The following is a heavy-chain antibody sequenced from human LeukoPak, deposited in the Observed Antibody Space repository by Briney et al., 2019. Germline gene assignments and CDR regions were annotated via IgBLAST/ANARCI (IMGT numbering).Heavy chain of an antibody. D-gene: IGHD1-26*01. CDR3: ARNGLGEWELLQV. CDR2: INRDGSII. Sequence: GGSLRLSCAASGFTFSRYWMHWVRQVPGKGLGWVSRINRDGSIISYADSVRGRFTISRDNAKNTLYLQMNGLRAEDTAVYYCARNGLGEWELLQVWGQGTLVTVSS. V-gene: IGHV3-74*01. CDR1: GFTFSRYW. J-gene: IGHJ4*02.